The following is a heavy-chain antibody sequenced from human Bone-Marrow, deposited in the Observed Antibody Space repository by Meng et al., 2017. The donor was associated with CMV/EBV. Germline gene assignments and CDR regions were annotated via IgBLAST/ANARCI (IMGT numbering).Heavy chain of an antibody. CDR3: ARDRGRGTTVTE. D-gene: IGHD4-11*01. Sequence: ASVKVSCKASGYVFSDYYMHWVRQAPGQGLEWMGIINPSGGSTSYAQKFQGRVTMTRDTSTSTVYMELSSLRSEDTAVYYCARDRGRGTTVTEWGQGTLVTVSS. V-gene: IGHV1-46*01. J-gene: IGHJ4*02. CDR1: GYVFSDYY. CDR2: INPSGGST.